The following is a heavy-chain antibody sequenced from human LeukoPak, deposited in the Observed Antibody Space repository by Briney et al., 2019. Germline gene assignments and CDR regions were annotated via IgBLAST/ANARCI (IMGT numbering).Heavy chain of an antibody. V-gene: IGHV3-30*02. CDR3: AKMGSLGYSGYELDY. Sequence: GGPLRLSCAAPGFTFDIYGMHWVRQAPGKGLEWVAFMRYDGSSKYYANSVKGRFTISRDNSKNTLYLQMNSLRAEVTAVYYCAKMGSLGYSGYELDYWGQGTLVTVSS. J-gene: IGHJ4*02. CDR1: GFTFDIYG. CDR2: MRYDGSSK. D-gene: IGHD5-12*01.